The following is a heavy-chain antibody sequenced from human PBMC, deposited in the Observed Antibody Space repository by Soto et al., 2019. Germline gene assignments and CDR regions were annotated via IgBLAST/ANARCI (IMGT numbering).Heavy chain of an antibody. CDR2: IYYSGST. CDR1: GGSISSGGYY. CDR3: ARDYYGSGSYYRRKTYNWFDP. J-gene: IGHJ5*02. V-gene: IGHV4-31*03. D-gene: IGHD3-10*01. Sequence: QVQLQESGPGLVKPSQTLSLTCTVSGGSISSGGYYWSWIRQHPGKGLEWIGYIYYSGSTYYNPSLRSRFTVSVDTSKTQFSLKLSSVTAADTAVYYCARDYYGSGSYYRRKTYNWFDPWGQGTLVTVSS.